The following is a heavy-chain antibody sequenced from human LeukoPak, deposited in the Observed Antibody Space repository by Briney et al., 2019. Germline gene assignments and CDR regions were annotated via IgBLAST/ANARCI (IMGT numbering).Heavy chain of an antibody. CDR1: GFIFSSHG. CDR3: AKDTGDYYDSSGYLGDY. CDR2: ISYDGSNK. Sequence: GRSLRLSCAASGFIFSSHGMHWVRQAPGKGLEWVAVISYDGSNKYYADSVKGRFTISRDNSKNTLYLQMNSLRAEDTAVYYCAKDTGDYYDSSGYLGDYWGQGTLVTVSS. D-gene: IGHD3-22*01. J-gene: IGHJ4*02. V-gene: IGHV3-30*18.